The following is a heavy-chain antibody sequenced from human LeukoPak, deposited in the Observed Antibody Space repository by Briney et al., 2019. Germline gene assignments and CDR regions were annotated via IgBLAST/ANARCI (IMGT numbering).Heavy chain of an antibody. Sequence: PGGSLRLSCAASRFTFSSYTMNWVRQAPGKGLEWVSSIDPSSTYIYYADSVKGRFTISRDNAQNSLYLQMNSLKAEDTAVYYCARDDLRYSNTRYFDYWGQGTLVTASS. CDR1: RFTFSSYT. CDR2: IDPSSTYI. CDR3: ARDDLRYSNTRYFDY. D-gene: IGHD6-13*01. J-gene: IGHJ4*02. V-gene: IGHV3-21*01.